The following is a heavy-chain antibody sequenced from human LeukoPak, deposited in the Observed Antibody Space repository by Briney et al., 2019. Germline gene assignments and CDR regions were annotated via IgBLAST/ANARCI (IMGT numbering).Heavy chain of an antibody. J-gene: IGHJ4*02. V-gene: IGHV3-23*01. D-gene: IGHD1-14*01. CDR1: RFTFNSYA. CDR2: ISGSGGST. CDR3: ATDMDYFDY. Sequence: QPGGSLRLSCAASRFTFNSYAMSWVRQAPGKGLEWVSAISGSGGSTYYADSVRGRFTISRDNSKNTLYLQMNSLRAEDTAVYHCATDMDYFDYWGQGILVTVSS.